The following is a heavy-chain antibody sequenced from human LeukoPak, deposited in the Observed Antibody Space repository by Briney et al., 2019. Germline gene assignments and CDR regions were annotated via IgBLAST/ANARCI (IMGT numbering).Heavy chain of an antibody. D-gene: IGHD2-2*01. CDR3: ARSKAHLSTSWYGTWFDP. CDR1: GGSIGSYY. CDR2: IYTSGST. V-gene: IGHV4-4*07. J-gene: IGHJ5*02. Sequence: SETLSLTCTVSGGSIGSYYWGWIRQPAGKGLEWIGRIYTSGSTNYNPSLKSRVTMSVDTSKNQFSLKLSSVTAADTAVYYCARSKAHLSTSWYGTWFDPWGQGTLVTVSS.